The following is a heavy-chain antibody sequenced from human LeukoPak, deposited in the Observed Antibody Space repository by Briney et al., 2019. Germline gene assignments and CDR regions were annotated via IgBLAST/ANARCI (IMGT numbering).Heavy chain of an antibody. D-gene: IGHD6-6*01. J-gene: IGHJ6*02. CDR3: ARDQSSIAARRGYYGMDV. Sequence: GGSLRLSCAASGFTFDDYGMSWVRQAPGKGLEWVSGINWNGGSTGYADSVKGRFTISRDNAKNSLYLQMNSLRAEDTALYHCARDQSSIAARRGYYGMDVWGQGTTVTVSS. CDR1: GFTFDDYG. CDR2: INWNGGST. V-gene: IGHV3-20*01.